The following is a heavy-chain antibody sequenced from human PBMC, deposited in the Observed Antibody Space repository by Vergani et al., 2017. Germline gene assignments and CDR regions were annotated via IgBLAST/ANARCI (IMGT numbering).Heavy chain of an antibody. V-gene: IGHV3-74*01. D-gene: IGHD7-27*01. CDR2: INSDGSST. CDR1: GFTFSSYW. J-gene: IGHJ4*02. Sequence: EVQLVESGGGLVQPGGSLRLSCAASGFTFSSYWMHWVRQAPGKGLVWVSRINSDGSSTSYADSVKGRFTISRDNAKNTLYLQMNSLRAEDTALYYCAKVGKAGSFFDYWGQGTLVTVSS. CDR3: AKVGKAGSFFDY.